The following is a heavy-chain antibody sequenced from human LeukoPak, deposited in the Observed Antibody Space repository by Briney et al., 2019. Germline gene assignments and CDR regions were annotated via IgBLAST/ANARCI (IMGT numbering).Heavy chain of an antibody. D-gene: IGHD6-13*01. Sequence: GGSLRLSCAASGFTFSSYSMNWVRQAPGKGLEWVSSISSSSSYIYYADSVKGRFTISRDNAKNSLYLQMNSLRAEDTAVYYCARTGVSISWYGDYWGQGTLVTVSS. CDR2: ISSSSSYI. CDR1: GFTFSSYS. V-gene: IGHV3-21*01. CDR3: ARTGVSISWYGDY. J-gene: IGHJ4*02.